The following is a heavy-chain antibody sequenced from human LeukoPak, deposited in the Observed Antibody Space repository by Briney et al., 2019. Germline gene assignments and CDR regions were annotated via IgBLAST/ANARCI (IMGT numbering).Heavy chain of an antibody. CDR2: IIPIFGTA. CDR1: GGTFSSYA. CDR3: ARDRSSWFDP. D-gene: IGHD3-10*01. V-gene: IGHV1-69*05. J-gene: IGHJ5*02. Sequence: SVKVSCKASGGTFSSYAISWVRQAPGQGLEWMGGIIPIFGTANYAQKLQGRVTMTTDTSTSTAYMELRSLRSDDTAVYYCARDRSSWFDPWGQGTLVTVSS.